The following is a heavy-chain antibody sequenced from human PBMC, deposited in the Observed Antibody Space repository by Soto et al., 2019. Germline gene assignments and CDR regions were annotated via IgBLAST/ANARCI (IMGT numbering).Heavy chain of an antibody. D-gene: IGHD4-17*01. V-gene: IGHV1-18*01. CDR2: ISAYNGNT. J-gene: IGHJ4*02. CDR1: GYTFTSYG. Sequence: QVQLVQSGAEVKKPGASVKVSCKASGYTFTSYGISWVRQAPGQGLEWMGWISAYNGNTNYAQKLQGRVTMTPDTSTSTAYMELRSLRSDDTAVYYCARELTVTMTRSVTRFDYWGQGTLVTVSS. CDR3: ARELTVTMTRSVTRFDY.